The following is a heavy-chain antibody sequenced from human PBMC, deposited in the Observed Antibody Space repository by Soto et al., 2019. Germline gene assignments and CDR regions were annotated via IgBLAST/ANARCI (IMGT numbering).Heavy chain of an antibody. CDR2: IYYSGST. V-gene: IGHV4-30-4*01. D-gene: IGHD2-8*01. J-gene: IGHJ4*02. CDR3: ASSDIVLMVYTQ. CDR1: GGSISSGDYY. Sequence: SETLSLTXTVSGGSISSGDYYWSWIRQPPGKGLEWIGYIYYSGSTYYNPSLKSRVTISVDTSKNQFSLKLSSVTAADTTVYYCASSDIVLMVYTQWGQGTLVTVSS.